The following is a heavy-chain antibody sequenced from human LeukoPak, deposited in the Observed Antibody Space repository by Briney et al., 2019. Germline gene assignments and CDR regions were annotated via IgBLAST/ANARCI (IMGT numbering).Heavy chain of an antibody. J-gene: IGHJ4*02. CDR2: ISSSSYI. Sequence: GGSLRLSCAASGFTFSSYSMNWVRQAPGKGLEWVSSISSSSYIYYADSVKGRFTISRDNAKNSLYLQMNSLRAEDTAVYYCARDLLLSGAMSPSDYWGQGTLVTVSS. CDR1: GFTFSSYS. D-gene: IGHD1-26*01. CDR3: ARDLLLSGAMSPSDY. V-gene: IGHV3-21*01.